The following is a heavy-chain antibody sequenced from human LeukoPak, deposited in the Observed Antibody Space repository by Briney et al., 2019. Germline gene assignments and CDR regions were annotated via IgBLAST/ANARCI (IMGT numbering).Heavy chain of an antibody. V-gene: IGHV3-74*01. D-gene: IGHD5-18*01. CDR1: GFTFSSYW. CDR2: INSDGSST. J-gene: IGHJ6*03. CDR3: ARDKTQLWETGYMDV. Sequence: PGGSLRLSRAASGFTFSSYWMHWVRQAPGKGLVWVSRINSDGSSTSYADSVKGRFTISRDNAKNTLYLQMNSLRAEDTAVYYCARDKTQLWETGYMDVWGKGTTVTISS.